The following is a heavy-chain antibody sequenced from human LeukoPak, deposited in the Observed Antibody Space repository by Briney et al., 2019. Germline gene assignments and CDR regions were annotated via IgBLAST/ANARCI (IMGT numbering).Heavy chain of an antibody. CDR1: GGSFSGYY. CDR2: INHSGST. Sequence: SETLSLTCAVYGGSFSGYYGSWIRQPPGKGLEWSGEINHSGSTNYNPSLQSRVTISGDTSKNQFSLKLSSVTAADTAVYLCARVGYSYVINDWSRTGLGADPSNDYYHMDVWGKGTMVTVSS. V-gene: IGHV4-34*01. J-gene: IGHJ6*03. D-gene: IGHD5-18*01. CDR3: ARVGYSYVINDWSRTGLGADPSNDYYHMDV.